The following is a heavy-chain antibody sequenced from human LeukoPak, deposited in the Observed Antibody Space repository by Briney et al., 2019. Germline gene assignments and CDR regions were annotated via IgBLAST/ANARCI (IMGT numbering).Heavy chain of an antibody. CDR1: GGTFSSYA. Sequence: SVKVSCKASGGTFSSYAISWVRQTPGQGLEWMGRIIPIFGIANYAQKFQGRVTITADKSTSTAYMELSSLRSEDTAVYYCARGGIAARYGMDVWGQGTTVTVSS. D-gene: IGHD6-6*01. V-gene: IGHV1-69*04. CDR3: ARGGIAARYGMDV. CDR2: IIPIFGIA. J-gene: IGHJ6*02.